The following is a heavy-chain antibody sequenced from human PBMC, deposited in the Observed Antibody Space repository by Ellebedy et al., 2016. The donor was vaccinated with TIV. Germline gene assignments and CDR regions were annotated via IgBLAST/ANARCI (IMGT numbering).Heavy chain of an antibody. CDR1: GGSISSYY. V-gene: IGHV4-59*01. Sequence: SETLSLTCTVSGGSISSYYWGWIRQPPGKGLEWIGYIYYSGSTNYNPSLKSRVTISVDTSKNQFSLKLSSVTAADTAVYYCARDLLYSGSYKGYYGMDVWGQGTTVTVSS. D-gene: IGHD1-26*01. CDR2: IYYSGST. CDR3: ARDLLYSGSYKGYYGMDV. J-gene: IGHJ6*02.